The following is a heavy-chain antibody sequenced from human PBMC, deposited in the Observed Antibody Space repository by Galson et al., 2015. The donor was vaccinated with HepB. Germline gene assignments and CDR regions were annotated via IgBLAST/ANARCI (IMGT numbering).Heavy chain of an antibody. Sequence: QSGAEVKKPGESLRISCKGSGYSFTSYWIGWVRQMPGKGLEWMGIIYPGDSDTRYSPSFQGQVTISADKSISTAYLRWSSLKASDTAMYYCASAISTPVYYDSSGPDAFDIWGQGTMVTVSS. CDR1: GYSFTSYW. V-gene: IGHV5-51*03. CDR2: IYPGDSDT. J-gene: IGHJ3*02. CDR3: ASAISTPVYYDSSGPDAFDI. D-gene: IGHD3-22*01.